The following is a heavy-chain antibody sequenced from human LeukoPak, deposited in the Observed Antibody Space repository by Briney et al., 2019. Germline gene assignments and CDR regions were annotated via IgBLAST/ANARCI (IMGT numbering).Heavy chain of an antibody. V-gene: IGHV3-64*01. CDR1: GFTFSSYA. J-gene: IGHJ4*02. CDR3: ARYAPGGYDY. CDR2: ISSNGGST. D-gene: IGHD5-12*01. Sequence: GGSLRLSCAASGFTFSSYAMHWVRQAPGKGLEFVSAISSNGGSTYYANSVKGRFTISRDNSKNTLYLQMGSLRAEDMSVYYCARYAPGGYDYWGQGSLVTVSS.